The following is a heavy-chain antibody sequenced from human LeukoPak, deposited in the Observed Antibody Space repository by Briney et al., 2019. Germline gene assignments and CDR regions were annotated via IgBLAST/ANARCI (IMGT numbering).Heavy chain of an antibody. J-gene: IGHJ4*02. V-gene: IGHV3-23*01. Sequence: GGSLRLSCAASGFTFSSYALSWVRQAPGKGLEWVSSINYNGADTYYADSGKGRFTISRDKSKNTLYLQMNTLRAEDTAVYYCAKPRSYRGGNYFDYWGQGTLVTVSS. CDR1: GFTFSSYA. CDR2: INYNGADT. CDR3: AKPRSYRGGNYFDY. D-gene: IGHD1-26*01.